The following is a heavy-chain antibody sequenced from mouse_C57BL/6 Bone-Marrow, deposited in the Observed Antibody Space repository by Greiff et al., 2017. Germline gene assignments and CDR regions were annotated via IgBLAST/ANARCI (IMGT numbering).Heavy chain of an antibody. CDR2: IYPRCGNT. D-gene: IGHD2-2*01. CDR3: ARWFLDV. J-gene: IGHJ1*03. V-gene: IGHV1-81*01. Sequence: QVQLKESGAELARPGASVKLSCKASGYTFTSYGISWVKQRTGQGLEWIGEIYPRCGNTYYNEKFKGKATLTADKSSSTAYMELRSLTSEDSAVYFCARWFLDVWGTGTTVTVSS. CDR1: GYTFTSYG.